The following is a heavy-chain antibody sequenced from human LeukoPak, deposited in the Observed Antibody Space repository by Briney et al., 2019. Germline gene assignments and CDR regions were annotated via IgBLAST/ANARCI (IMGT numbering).Heavy chain of an antibody. Sequence: GASVKVSCKASGYTFTSYDINWVRQATGQGLEWMGWMNPNSGNTGYAQKFQGRVTMTRNTSISTAYMELSSLRSEDTAVYYCARAFWGGYYSYYYYGMDVWGQGTTVTVSS. CDR2: MNPNSGNT. CDR3: ARAFWGGYYSYYYYGMDV. D-gene: IGHD3-3*01. J-gene: IGHJ6*02. CDR1: GYTFTSYD. V-gene: IGHV1-8*01.